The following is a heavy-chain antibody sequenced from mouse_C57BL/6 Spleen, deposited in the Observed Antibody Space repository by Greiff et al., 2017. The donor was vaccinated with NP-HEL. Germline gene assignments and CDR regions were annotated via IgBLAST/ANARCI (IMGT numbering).Heavy chain of an antibody. V-gene: IGHV1-75*01. J-gene: IGHJ2*01. D-gene: IGHD2-13*01. CDR2: IFPGSGST. Sequence: QVQLKQSGPELVKPGASVKISCKASGYTFTDYYINWVKQRPGQGLEWIGWIFPGSGSTYYNEKFKGKATLTVDKSSSTAYMLLSSLTSEDSAVYFCAREKGLGLFRYFDYWGQGTTLTVSS. CDR3: AREKGLGLFRYFDY. CDR1: GYTFTDYY.